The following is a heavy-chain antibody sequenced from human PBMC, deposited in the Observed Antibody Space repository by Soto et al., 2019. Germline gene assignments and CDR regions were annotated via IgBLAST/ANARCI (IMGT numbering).Heavy chain of an antibody. D-gene: IGHD3-3*02. V-gene: IGHV4-31*03. CDR2: IYYSGNT. J-gene: IGHJ6*02. CDR1: VGSISSGYY. Sequence: PSETLSLTCTVSVGSISSGYYWIWLRQHPGKGLEWIGYIYYSGNTYYNPSLKSRVSISLDTSKSQFSLKLDSVTAADTAVYYCARDAPVALGWPNSMEVSGQGTTVTVSS. CDR3: ARDAPVALGWPNSMEV.